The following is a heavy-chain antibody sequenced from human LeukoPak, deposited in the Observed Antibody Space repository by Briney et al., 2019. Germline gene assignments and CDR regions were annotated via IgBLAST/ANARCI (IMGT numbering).Heavy chain of an antibody. CDR1: GGSISSYY. Sequence: NPSETLSLTCTVSGGSISSYYWSWIRQPPGKRLEWIGYIYYSGSTNYNPSLKSRVTISVDTSKNQFSLKLSSVTAADTAVYYCARDGYGGNLDYWGQGTLVTVSS. J-gene: IGHJ4*02. CDR2: IYYSGST. CDR3: ARDGYGGNLDY. V-gene: IGHV4-59*01. D-gene: IGHD4-23*01.